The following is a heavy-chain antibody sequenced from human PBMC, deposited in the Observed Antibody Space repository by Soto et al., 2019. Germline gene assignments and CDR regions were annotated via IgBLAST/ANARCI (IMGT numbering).Heavy chain of an antibody. CDR3: ARDGDYYDSSGFQRDYHYYGMDV. V-gene: IGHV1-69*01. CDR2: IIPMLGIA. D-gene: IGHD3-22*01. J-gene: IGHJ6*02. Sequence: QVQLVQSGAEVKKPGSSVKVSCQASGGSFSDYAISWVRQAPGQGLAWMGGIIPMLGIADNAQKFQGRVIITADEYTSTVYMELSSLRSEDTAVYYCARDGDYYDSSGFQRDYHYYGMDVWGQGTTVTVAS. CDR1: GGSFSDYA.